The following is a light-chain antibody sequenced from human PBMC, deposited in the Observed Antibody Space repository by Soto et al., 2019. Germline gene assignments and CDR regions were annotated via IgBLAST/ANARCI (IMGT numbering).Light chain of an antibody. CDR3: QQLDSYPLT. J-gene: IGKJ4*01. CDR1: QSISSY. Sequence: DIQMTQSPSSLSASVGDRVTITCRASQSISSYLNWYQQKPGKAPKLLIYAASSLQSGVPSRFSGSGSGTDFTLTISSLRPEDFATYYCQQLDSYPLTFGGGTKVDIK. V-gene: IGKV1-39*01. CDR2: AAS.